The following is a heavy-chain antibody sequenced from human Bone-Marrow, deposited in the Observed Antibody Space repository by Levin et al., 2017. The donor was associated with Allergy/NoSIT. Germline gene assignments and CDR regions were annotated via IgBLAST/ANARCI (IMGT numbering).Heavy chain of an antibody. D-gene: IGHD6-6*01. J-gene: IGHJ6*02. CDR2: MSQDESNA. Sequence: SGGSLRLSCAASGFTFTTYVIHWVRQAPGKGLEGVAVMSQDESNAYYAGSVKGRFTISRDNSKNTLFRQMNSLRTEDTAVYYCARALVPPHYYYVMDVWGQGTTVTVSS. V-gene: IGHV3-30*03. CDR3: ARALVPPHYYYVMDV. CDR1: GFTFTTYV.